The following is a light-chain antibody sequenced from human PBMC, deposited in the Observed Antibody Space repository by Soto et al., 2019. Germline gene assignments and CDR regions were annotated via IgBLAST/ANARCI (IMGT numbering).Light chain of an antibody. CDR1: GSDVGGYNY. Sequence: QAVVTQPASVSGSPGQTITISCTGTGSDVGGYNYVSWYQQHPGKAPKLMIYNVSNRPSGVSNRFSGSKSGNTASLTISGLQAEDEGHYYCSSFTSTNTVLFGGGTKLTVL. CDR2: NVS. V-gene: IGLV2-14*01. CDR3: SSFTSTNTVL. J-gene: IGLJ2*01.